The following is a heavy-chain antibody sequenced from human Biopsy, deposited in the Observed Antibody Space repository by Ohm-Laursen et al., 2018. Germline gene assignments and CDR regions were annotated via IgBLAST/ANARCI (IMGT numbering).Heavy chain of an antibody. Sequence: GASVKVSCKASGYSFTSYYMHWVRQAPGQGLEWMGGIIPIFGTTHYAQKFQGRLTITADESTATAYMDLTSLTSEDTATYFCARDHGDRNSVTPVNYYVYGRDVWGRGTTLNVSS. CDR3: ARDHGDRNSVTPVNYYVYGRDV. V-gene: IGHV1-69*13. CDR1: GYSFTSYY. CDR2: IIPIFGTT. J-gene: IGHJ6*02. D-gene: IGHD7-27*01.